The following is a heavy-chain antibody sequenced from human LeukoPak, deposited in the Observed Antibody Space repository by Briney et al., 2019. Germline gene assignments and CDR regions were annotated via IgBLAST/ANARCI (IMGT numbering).Heavy chain of an antibody. CDR3: ARVAVAGTDDAFDI. D-gene: IGHD6-19*01. CDR2: ITASGGI. J-gene: IGHJ3*02. CDR1: SFAFSTYA. V-gene: IGHV3-21*01. Sequence: PWGSLRLSCAASSFAFSTYAMTWVRQAPGKGLEWVSSITASGGISYADSVKGRFTISRDNAKNSLYLQMNSLRAEDTAVYYCARVAVAGTDDAFDIWGQGTMVTVSS.